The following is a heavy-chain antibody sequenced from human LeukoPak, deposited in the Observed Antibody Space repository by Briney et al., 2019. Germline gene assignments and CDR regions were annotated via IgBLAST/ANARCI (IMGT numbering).Heavy chain of an antibody. CDR3: ARESVAGIDY. V-gene: IGHV4-39*07. CDR1: GGSISGSSHY. D-gene: IGHD6-19*01. J-gene: IGHJ4*02. CDR2: FYYGGST. Sequence: PSETLSLTCTVSGGSISGSSHYWAWIRQPPGKGLEWIGHFYYGGSTYYNPSLKSRVTISVDTSKNQFSVKLTSVTAADTAVYYCARESVAGIDYWGQGTLVTVTS.